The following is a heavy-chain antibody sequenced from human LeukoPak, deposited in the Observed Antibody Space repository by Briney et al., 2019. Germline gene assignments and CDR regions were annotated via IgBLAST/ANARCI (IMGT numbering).Heavy chain of an antibody. CDR2: ISGSGGNT. Sequence: GGSLRLSCVASEFTFNNYAMAWVRQGPGKGLEWVSSISGSGGNTYYADSVKGRFTISRDNSKNTLYLQMNSLRADDTAVYYCAKLLYYYDSSQPYWGQGTLVTVSS. CDR3: AKLLYYYDSSQPY. CDR1: EFTFNNYA. D-gene: IGHD3-22*01. V-gene: IGHV3-23*01. J-gene: IGHJ4*02.